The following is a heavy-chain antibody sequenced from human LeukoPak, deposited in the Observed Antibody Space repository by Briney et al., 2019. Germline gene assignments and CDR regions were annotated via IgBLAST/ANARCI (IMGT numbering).Heavy chain of an antibody. CDR3: ARDSHDTSGYPGY. Sequence: ASVKVSCKASGYTFTSYYMHWVRQAPGQGLEWMGIINPSGGSTSYAPKVQGRVTMTRDTSTSTVYMDLSSLRSEDTAVYYCARDSHDTSGYPGYWGQGTLVTVS. D-gene: IGHD3-22*01. CDR2: INPSGGST. J-gene: IGHJ4*02. V-gene: IGHV1-46*01. CDR1: GYTFTSYY.